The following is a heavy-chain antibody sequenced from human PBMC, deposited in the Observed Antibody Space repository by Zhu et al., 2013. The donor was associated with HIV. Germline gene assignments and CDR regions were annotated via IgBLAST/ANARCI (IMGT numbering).Heavy chain of an antibody. CDR2: IIPIFGTA. Sequence: QVXLVQSGAEVKKPGSSVKVSCKASGGTFSSYAISWVRQAPGQGLEWMGGIIPIFGTANYAQKFQGRVTITADESTSTAYMELSSLRSEDTAVYYCARDLNPSGITGTLNWFDPWGQGTLVTVSS. V-gene: IGHV1-69*01. CDR3: ARDLNPSGITGTLNWFDP. CDR1: GGTFSSYA. J-gene: IGHJ5*02. D-gene: IGHD1-20*01.